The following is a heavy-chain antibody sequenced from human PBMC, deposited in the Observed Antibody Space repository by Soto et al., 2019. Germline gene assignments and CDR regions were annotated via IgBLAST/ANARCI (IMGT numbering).Heavy chain of an antibody. Sequence: EVQVVECGGCLVQPGGSLRLSCAASGFTVSSNYMSWVGQAPGKGMEWVSVIYSGGSTYYADSVKGRFTISRDNSKNTLYLQSTSLRAEDTAVYHCAIECRGYCSSTSCFTVTTYDYYYMDLWGKGTTVIVSS. D-gene: IGHD2-2*02. CDR2: IYSGGST. J-gene: IGHJ6*03. CDR3: AIECRGYCSSTSCFTVTTYDYYYMDL. CDR1: GFTVSSNY. V-gene: IGHV3-66*01.